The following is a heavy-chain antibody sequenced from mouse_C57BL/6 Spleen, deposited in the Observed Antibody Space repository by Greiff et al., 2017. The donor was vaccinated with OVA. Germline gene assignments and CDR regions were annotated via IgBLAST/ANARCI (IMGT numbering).Heavy chain of an antibody. J-gene: IGHJ3*01. CDR1: GYTFTDYN. D-gene: IGHD2-3*01. Sequence: EVKLMESGPELVKPGASVKMSCKASGYTFTDYNMHWVKQSHGKSLEWIGYINPNNGGTSYNQKFKGKATLTVNKSSSTAYMELRSLTSEDSAVYYCARGYERGFAYWGQGTLVTVSA. CDR2: INPNNGGT. CDR3: ARGYERGFAY. V-gene: IGHV1-22*01.